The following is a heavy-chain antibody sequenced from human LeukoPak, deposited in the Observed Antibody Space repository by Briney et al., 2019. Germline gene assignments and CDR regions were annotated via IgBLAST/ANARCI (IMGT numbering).Heavy chain of an antibody. CDR1: GGSISSYY. V-gene: IGHV4-4*07. CDR2: IYTSGST. J-gene: IGHJ5*02. D-gene: IGHD3-10*01. CDR3: ARNRVYYYGSGSSTWFDP. Sequence: SETLSLTCTVSGGSISSYYWSWIRQPAGKGLEWIGRIYTSGSTNYNPSLKSRVTMSVDTSKNQFSLKLSSVTAADTAVYYCARNRVYYYGSGSSTWFDPWGQGTLVTVSS.